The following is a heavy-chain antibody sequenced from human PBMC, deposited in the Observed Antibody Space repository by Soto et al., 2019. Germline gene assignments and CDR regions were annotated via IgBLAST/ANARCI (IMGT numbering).Heavy chain of an antibody. Sequence: QVQLVQSGAEVKKPGSSVKVSCKASGGTFSSYAISWVRQAPGQGLEWMGGIIPIFGTANYAQKFQGSVTITGDESTSTAYMELSSLRSEDTAVYYCAREAPRGSSSWYRNWFDPWGQGTLVTVSS. J-gene: IGHJ5*02. D-gene: IGHD6-13*01. V-gene: IGHV1-69*01. CDR3: AREAPRGSSSWYRNWFDP. CDR1: GGTFSSYA. CDR2: IIPIFGTA.